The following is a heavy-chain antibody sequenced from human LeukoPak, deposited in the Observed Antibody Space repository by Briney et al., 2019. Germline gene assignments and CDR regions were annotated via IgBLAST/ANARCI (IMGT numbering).Heavy chain of an antibody. V-gene: IGHV4-61*01. J-gene: IGHJ6*02. CDR3: ARDLIATDYYYGMDV. CDR2: IYYSGST. D-gene: IGHD3-22*01. Sequence: SETLSLTCTVSGGSVSSGSYYWSWIRQPPGTGLEWIGYIYYSGSTNYNPSLKSRVTISVDTSKNQFSLKLSSVTAADTAVYYCARDLIATDYYYGMDVWGQGTTVTVSS. CDR1: GGSVSSGSYY.